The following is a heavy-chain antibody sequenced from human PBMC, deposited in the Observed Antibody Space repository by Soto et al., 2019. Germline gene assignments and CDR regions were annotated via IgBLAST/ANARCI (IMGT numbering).Heavy chain of an antibody. CDR1: GASITTYY. Sequence: SETLSLTCTVSGASITTYYWTWIRQPPGKGLEWIGYISYSGSTDYNPSLKSRVTISFDASKNQISLQVRSATAADAAVYYCARDLKEYCSDGKCNWXDPWGQGTLVTVSS. CDR3: ARDLKEYCSDGKCNWXDP. CDR2: ISYSGST. J-gene: IGHJ5*02. D-gene: IGHD2-15*01. V-gene: IGHV4-59*01.